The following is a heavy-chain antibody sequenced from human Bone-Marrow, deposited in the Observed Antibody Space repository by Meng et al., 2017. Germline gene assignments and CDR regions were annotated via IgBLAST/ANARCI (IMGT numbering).Heavy chain of an antibody. J-gene: IGHJ6*02. CDR1: GFTFSSYA. CDR2: ISYDGSNK. D-gene: IGHD3-16*01. Sequence: GESLKISCAASGFTFSSYAMHWVRQAPGKGLEWVAVISYDGSNKYYADSVKGRFTISRDNSKNTLYLQMNSLRAEDTAVYYCARDRWEVNTFSLDYYYYGMDVWGQGTTVTVSS. V-gene: IGHV3-30*01. CDR3: ARDRWEVNTFSLDYYYYGMDV.